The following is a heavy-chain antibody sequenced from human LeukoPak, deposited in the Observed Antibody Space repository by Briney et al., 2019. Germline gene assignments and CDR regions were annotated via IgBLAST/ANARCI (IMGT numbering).Heavy chain of an antibody. D-gene: IGHD3-10*01. CDR3: ARQGAGVPFDY. Sequence: PSETLSCTCTGSGGSIRSYYWSWIRHPPGIGLMGSGNIYYSGSTNYNPSLKSRVTISVDTSKNQFALKLSSVTAADTAVYYCARQGAGVPFDYWGRGTLVTVSS. J-gene: IGHJ4*02. V-gene: IGHV4-59*08. CDR1: GGSIRSYY. CDR2: IYYSGST.